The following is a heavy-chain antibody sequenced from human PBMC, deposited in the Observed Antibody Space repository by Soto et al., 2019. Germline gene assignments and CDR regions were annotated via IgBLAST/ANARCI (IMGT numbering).Heavy chain of an antibody. CDR1: GGSISSSSYY. CDR3: ARLPMAVAPIDY. Sequence: PSETLSLTCTVSGGSISSSSYYWGWIRQPPGKGLEWIGEIYHSGSTNYNPSLKSRVTISVDKSKNQFSLKLTSMTAADTAVYYCARLPMAVAPIDYWGQGTLVTVSS. D-gene: IGHD6-19*01. CDR2: IYHSGST. J-gene: IGHJ4*02. V-gene: IGHV4-39*07.